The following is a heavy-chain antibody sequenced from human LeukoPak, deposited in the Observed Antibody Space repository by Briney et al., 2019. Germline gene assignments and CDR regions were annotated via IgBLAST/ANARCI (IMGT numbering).Heavy chain of an antibody. CDR2: ISANGGTT. Sequence: GGSLRLSCAGSGFTFSSHAMHWVRQAPRKGLEYVAAISANGGTTYYADFVKGRFTISRDNSKNTLYLQLGSLRPDDMALYYCARAGFRNSWPIDFWGQGALVTVSS. CDR1: GFTFSSHA. J-gene: IGHJ4*02. CDR3: ARAGFRNSWPIDF. D-gene: IGHD6-13*01. V-gene: IGHV3-64*02.